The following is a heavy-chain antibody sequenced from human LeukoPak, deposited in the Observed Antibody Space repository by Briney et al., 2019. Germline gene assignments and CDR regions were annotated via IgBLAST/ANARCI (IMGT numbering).Heavy chain of an antibody. J-gene: IGHJ4*02. V-gene: IGHV1-2*06. CDR2: INPNSGGT. D-gene: IGHD2-8*01. CDR3: ARSLCTNGVCYTRLGDY. Sequence: GASVKVSCKASGYTFTSYGISWVRQAPGQGLEWMGRINPNSGGTNYAQKFQGRVTMTRDTSISTAYMELSRLRSDDTAVYYCARSLCTNGVCYTRLGDYWGQGTLVTVSS. CDR1: GYTFTSYG.